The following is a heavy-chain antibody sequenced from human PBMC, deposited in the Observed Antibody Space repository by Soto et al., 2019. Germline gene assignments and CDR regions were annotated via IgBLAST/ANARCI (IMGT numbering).Heavy chain of an antibody. J-gene: IGHJ4*02. Sequence: GGSLRLSCAASGFTFSSYAMSWVRQAPGKGLEWVSAISGSGGSTYYADSVKGRFTISRDNSKNTLYLQMNSLRAEDTAVYYCAKVTHLPPRSHYDFWSGHGTYYFDYWGQGTLVTVSS. CDR3: AKVTHLPPRSHYDFWSGHGTYYFDY. V-gene: IGHV3-23*01. CDR2: ISGSGGST. CDR1: GFTFSSYA. D-gene: IGHD3-3*01.